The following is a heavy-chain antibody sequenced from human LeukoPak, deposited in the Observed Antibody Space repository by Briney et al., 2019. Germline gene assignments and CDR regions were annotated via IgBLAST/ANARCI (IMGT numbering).Heavy chain of an antibody. Sequence: GGSLRLSCAASGFTFRMHGTNWVRQAPGKGLEWVSGINPSGDRTYYADSVKGRFTIFRDNSKNTVYLQMNSLRAEDTALYFCARDLGWIQFGDWGQGTLVTVSS. V-gene: IGHV3-23*01. CDR3: ARDLGWIQFGD. J-gene: IGHJ4*02. CDR2: INPSGDRT. CDR1: GFTFRMHG. D-gene: IGHD5-18*01.